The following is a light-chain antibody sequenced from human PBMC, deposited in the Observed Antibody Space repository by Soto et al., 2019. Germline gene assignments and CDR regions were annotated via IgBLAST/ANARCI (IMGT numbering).Light chain of an antibody. CDR2: DAS. CDR1: QSVSSY. J-gene: IGKJ2*01. Sequence: EIVLTQSPATLSLSPGERANLSCRASQSVSSYLAWYQQQPGQAPRLLIYDASNRATGIPARFSGSGSGTDFTLNISSLEPEDFAVYDCQQRSYWPPFFGQGTKLEIK. CDR3: QQRSYWPPF. V-gene: IGKV3-11*01.